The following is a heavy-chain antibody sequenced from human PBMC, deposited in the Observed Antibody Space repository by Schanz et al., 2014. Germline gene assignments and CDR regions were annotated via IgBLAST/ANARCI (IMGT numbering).Heavy chain of an antibody. CDR1: GGSISTYY. CDR2: IYYTGTT. J-gene: IGHJ5*02. CDR3: ARLGSPHCATSDCHHDWFGP. V-gene: IGHV4-59*08. D-gene: IGHD1-26*01. Sequence: QVQLQESGPGVVKPSETLSLTCTVSGGSISTYYWSWIRQSPGEGLEWIGYIYYTGTTNYNPSLKSRLPISVATPKTHFPLSLCFVTAADTAVYYCARLGSPHCATSDCHHDWFGPWGQGTLVTVSS.